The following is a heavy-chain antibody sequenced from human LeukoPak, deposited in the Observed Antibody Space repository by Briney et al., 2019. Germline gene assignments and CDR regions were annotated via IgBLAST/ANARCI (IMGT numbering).Heavy chain of an antibody. V-gene: IGHV3-48*03. D-gene: IGHD5-24*01. J-gene: IGHJ4*02. CDR3: ARGRRDGYVY. CDR2: ISTTGTTI. CDR1: GVIFSSYE. Sequence: AGTLSLTCGASGVIFSSYEMNWVRQAPGKGLERVSYISTTGTTIYYSDSVMGRFTISRDNARNSLFLQMSSLRAEDTAVYYCARGRRDGYVYWGRGPLVTVSS.